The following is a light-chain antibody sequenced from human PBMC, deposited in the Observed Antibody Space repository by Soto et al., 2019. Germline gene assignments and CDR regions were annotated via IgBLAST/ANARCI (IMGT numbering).Light chain of an antibody. J-gene: IGKJ3*01. CDR1: QDISNY. Sequence: DIQMTQSPSSLSASVGDRVTITCQAIQDISNYLNWYQQKPGKAPKLLIYDASNLETGVPSRFSGSGSGTDFTFTISSLQPEDIATYYCQQYDNLHRFTFNPGTKVDIK. CDR3: QQYDNLHRFT. V-gene: IGKV1-33*01. CDR2: DAS.